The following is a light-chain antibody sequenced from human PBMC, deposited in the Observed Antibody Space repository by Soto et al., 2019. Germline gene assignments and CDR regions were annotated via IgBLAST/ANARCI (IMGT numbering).Light chain of an antibody. J-gene: IGKJ2*01. V-gene: IGKV3-15*01. Sequence: ETVMTQSPATLSVSPGERATLSCRASQGVSSNLAWYQQKPGQPPRLLIYSPSTRSTGIPARFSGSGSGTEFIVTIGSVLAEDFVVYCCQQYTNLPPNTFGQGTKLEIK. CDR1: QGVSSN. CDR2: SPS. CDR3: QQYTNLPPNT.